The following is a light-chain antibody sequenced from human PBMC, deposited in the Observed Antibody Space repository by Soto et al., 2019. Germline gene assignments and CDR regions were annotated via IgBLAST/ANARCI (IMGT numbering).Light chain of an antibody. V-gene: IGKV3-11*01. CDR2: DAS. Sequence: EIVLTQSPGTLSLSPGERATLSCRASQSVTKNNLNWYQQKPGQAPRLLIYDASKRATGIPARFSASGSGTDFTLTVNSLQSEDIAVYYCQQCNNWPQWTFGQGTKVDIK. J-gene: IGKJ1*01. CDR1: QSVTKNN. CDR3: QQCNNWPQWT.